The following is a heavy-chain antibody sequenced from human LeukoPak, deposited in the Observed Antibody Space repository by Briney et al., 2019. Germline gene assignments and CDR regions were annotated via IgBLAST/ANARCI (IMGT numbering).Heavy chain of an antibody. CDR1: GYTLTELS. D-gene: IGHD1-1*01. CDR2: FDPEDGET. Sequence: ASVTVSCKVSGYTLTELSMHWVRQTPGKGLEWMGGFDPEDGETIYAQKFQGRVTMTEDTSTDTAYMELSSLRSEDTAVYYCATVPNPGWDYYYGMDVWGQGTTVTVSS. J-gene: IGHJ6*02. CDR3: ATVPNPGWDYYYGMDV. V-gene: IGHV1-24*01.